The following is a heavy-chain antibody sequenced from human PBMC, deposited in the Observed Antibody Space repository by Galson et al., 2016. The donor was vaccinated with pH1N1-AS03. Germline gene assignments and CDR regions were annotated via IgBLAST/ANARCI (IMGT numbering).Heavy chain of an antibody. Sequence: SLRLSCAASGFIFDDYAMYWVRQAPGKGLEWIASISWSSGHLGYADSVKGRITVSRDSATNSLYLQINRLRVEDTALYYCAKDRSRTTYLHDSSGYGFFDSWSQGALVIVSS. CDR1: GFIFDDYA. CDR3: AKDRSRTTYLHDSSGYGFFDS. J-gene: IGHJ4*02. D-gene: IGHD3-22*01. V-gene: IGHV3-9*01. CDR2: ISWSSGHL.